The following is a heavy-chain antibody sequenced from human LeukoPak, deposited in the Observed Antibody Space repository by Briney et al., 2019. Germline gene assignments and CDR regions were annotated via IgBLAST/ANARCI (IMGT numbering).Heavy chain of an antibody. V-gene: IGHV3-30*18. Sequence: GRSLRLSCAASGVTFSNYGMHWVRQAPGKGLEWVAFISYDGSNQYYADSVTGRFAISRDNSKNTLYLQMNSLRAEDTDLYSCAKHRRECEILHAFDIWGQGTMVTVSS. D-gene: IGHD2-15*01. CDR3: AKHRRECEILHAFDI. J-gene: IGHJ3*02. CDR1: GVTFSNYG. CDR2: ISYDGSNQ.